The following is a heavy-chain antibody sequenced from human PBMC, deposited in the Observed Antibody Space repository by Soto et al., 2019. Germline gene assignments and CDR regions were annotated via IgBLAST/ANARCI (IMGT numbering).Heavy chain of an antibody. CDR3: ARAHVAYYYGMDV. V-gene: IGHV4-4*02. CDR1: GGSISSSNW. CDR2: IYHSGST. J-gene: IGHJ6*02. D-gene: IGHD5-12*01. Sequence: SETLSLTCAVSGGSISSSNWWSWVRQPPGKGLEWIGEIYHSGSTNYNPSLKSRVTISVDKSKNQFSLKLSSVTAADTAVYYCARAHVAYYYGMDVWGQGTTVTVSS.